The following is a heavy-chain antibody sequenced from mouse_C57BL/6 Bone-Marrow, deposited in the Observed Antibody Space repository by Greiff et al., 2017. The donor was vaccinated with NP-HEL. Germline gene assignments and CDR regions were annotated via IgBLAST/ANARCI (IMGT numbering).Heavy chain of an antibody. D-gene: IGHD2-4*01. Sequence: VQLVESGAELARPGASVKLSCKASGYTFTSYGISWVKQRTGQGLEWIGEIYPRSGNTYYNEKFKGKATLTADKSSSTAYMELRSLTSEDSAVYFCADYDYDGFAYWGQGTLVTVSA. J-gene: IGHJ3*01. CDR3: ADYDYDGFAY. CDR2: IYPRSGNT. V-gene: IGHV1-81*01. CDR1: GYTFTSYG.